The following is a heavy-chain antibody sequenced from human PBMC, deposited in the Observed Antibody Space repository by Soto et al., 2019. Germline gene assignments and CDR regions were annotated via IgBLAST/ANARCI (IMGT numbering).Heavy chain of an antibody. J-gene: IGHJ4*02. Sequence: SQTLSLTCGISGDSVSSNSAAWNWLRQSPSRGLEWLGRTYYRSKWYNEYAVSVESRITINPDTFKNHFFLQLKFVTPEDTAAYFCARGEQYSGRIFDYWGQGTLVTVSS. CDR2: TYYRSKWYN. V-gene: IGHV6-1*01. CDR3: ARGEQYSGRIFDY. D-gene: IGHD1-26*01. CDR1: GDSVSSNSAA.